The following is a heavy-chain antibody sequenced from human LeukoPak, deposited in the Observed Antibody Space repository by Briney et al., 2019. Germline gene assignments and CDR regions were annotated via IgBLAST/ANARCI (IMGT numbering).Heavy chain of an antibody. J-gene: IGHJ2*01. Sequence: SETLSLTCTVSGGSISSYYWSWIRQPPGKGLEWIGYVYYSGSTNYNPSLKSRVTISVDTSKNQFSLKLSSVTAADTAVYYCASSPLPDLRFGELNYWYFDLWGRGTLVTVSS. CDR1: GGSISSYY. CDR2: VYYSGST. V-gene: IGHV4-59*01. D-gene: IGHD3-10*01. CDR3: ASSPLPDLRFGELNYWYFDL.